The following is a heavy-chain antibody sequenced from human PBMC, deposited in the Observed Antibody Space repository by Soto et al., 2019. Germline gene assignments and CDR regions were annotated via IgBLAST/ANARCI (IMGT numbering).Heavy chain of an antibody. CDR1: AGSISSSSYY. J-gene: IGHJ4*02. CDR2: IYYSGST. D-gene: IGHD3-3*01. CDR3: ARRTYDFWSGYTNTPFDY. Sequence: SETLSLTCTVSAGSISSSSYYWGWIRQPPGKGLEWIGSIYYSGSTYYNPSLKSRVTISVDTSKNQFSLKLSSVTAADTAVYYCARRTYDFWSGYTNTPFDYWGQGTLVTVS. V-gene: IGHV4-39*01.